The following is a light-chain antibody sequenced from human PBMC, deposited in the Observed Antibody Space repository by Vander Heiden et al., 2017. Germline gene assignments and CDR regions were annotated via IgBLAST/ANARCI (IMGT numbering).Light chain of an antibody. CDR1: NIGSNS. J-gene: IGLJ3*02. CDR3: QVWDSSSDLWV. V-gene: IGLV3-21*02. CDR2: DDS. Sequence: SYVLTQPPSVSVASGQPARITCGGNNIGSNSVHWYQQNPGQAPVLVVYDDSDRPSGIPERFSGSNSGNTATLTISRVEAGDEADYYCQVWDSSSDLWVFGGGTKLTVL.